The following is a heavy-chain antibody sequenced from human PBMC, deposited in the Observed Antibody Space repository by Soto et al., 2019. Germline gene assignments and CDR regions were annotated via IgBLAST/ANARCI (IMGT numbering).Heavy chain of an antibody. Sequence: QVQLVQSGAEMKQPGSSVKVSCQASGDIFDSLTIHWVRQAPGQGLEWMGRIIPVLGMANYAQTFQGRVTIIADKSTSTDYMEVSSLTSEDTAGYDCARELGGYDYLYYYYDMDVWGEGTTVTVSS. CDR1: GDIFDSLT. J-gene: IGHJ6*03. CDR3: ARELGGYDYLYYYYDMDV. D-gene: IGHD5-12*01. V-gene: IGHV1-69*08. CDR2: IIPVLGMA.